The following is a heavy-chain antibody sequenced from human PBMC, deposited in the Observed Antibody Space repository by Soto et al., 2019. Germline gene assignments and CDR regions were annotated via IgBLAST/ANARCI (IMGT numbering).Heavy chain of an antibody. Sequence: QVKLLRSAAEGRRLGASVKFPCKLPVSTFTHYVITGGPRAPGQGLEWMGWINSFSGDTNYPQKLQGRLTMTTDTSTNTVYMELRNLRSDDTAVYYCARDLHSGGKYWYFDIWGRGTLVTVSS. V-gene: IGHV1-18*01. CDR3: ARDLHSGGKYWYFDI. CDR1: VSTFTHYV. D-gene: IGHD2-15*01. CDR2: INSFSGDT. J-gene: IGHJ2*01.